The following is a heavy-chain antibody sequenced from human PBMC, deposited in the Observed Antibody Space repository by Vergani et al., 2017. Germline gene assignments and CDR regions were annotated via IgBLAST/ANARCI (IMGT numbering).Heavy chain of an antibody. CDR2: ISWNSGSI. D-gene: IGHD6-13*01. CDR3: AKDMNRIAAALSF. Sequence: EVQLVESGGGLVQPGRSLRLSCAASGFTFDDYAMHWVRQAPGKGLEWVSGISWNSGSIGYADSVKGRFTISRDNAKNSLYLQMNSLRAEDTALYYCAKDMNRIAAALSFWGQGTLVTVSS. CDR1: GFTFDDYA. J-gene: IGHJ4*02. V-gene: IGHV3-9*01.